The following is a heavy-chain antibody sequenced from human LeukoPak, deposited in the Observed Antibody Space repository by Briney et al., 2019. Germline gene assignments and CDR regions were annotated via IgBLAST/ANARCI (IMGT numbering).Heavy chain of an antibody. CDR3: ARVGGYCSSTSCYFYYYMDV. CDR2: IYYSGST. J-gene: IGHJ6*03. D-gene: IGHD2-2*01. Sequence: SETLSLTCTVSGGSISSYYWSWIRQPPGKGLEWIGYIYYSGSTNYNPSLKSRVTTSVDTSKNQFSLKLSSVTAADTAVYYCARVGGYCSSTSCYFYYYMDVWGKGTTVTVSS. CDR1: GGSISSYY. V-gene: IGHV4-59*01.